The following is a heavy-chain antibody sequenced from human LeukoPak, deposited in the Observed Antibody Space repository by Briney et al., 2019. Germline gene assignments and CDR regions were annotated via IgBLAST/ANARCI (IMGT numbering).Heavy chain of an antibody. CDR1: GFTFSSYW. V-gene: IGHV3-7*01. CDR3: ARDGGDYGSGSYYAY. D-gene: IGHD3-10*01. CDR2: IKEDGSEK. J-gene: IGHJ4*02. Sequence: PGGSLRLSCAASGFTFSSYWMSWVRQAPGKGLEWVANIKEDGSEKFYVDSVRGRFTISRDNAKNSLYLQMDSLRAEDTAVYYCARDGGDYGSGSYYAYWGQGTLVTVSS.